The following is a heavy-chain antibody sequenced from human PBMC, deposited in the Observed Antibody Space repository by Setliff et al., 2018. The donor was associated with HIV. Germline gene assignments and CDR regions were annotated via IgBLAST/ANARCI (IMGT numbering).Heavy chain of an antibody. Sequence: HPGGSLRLSCAASGFTFSDHYMDWVRQAPGKGLEWVGRTRDKARGYTTEYAASVKGRFTISRDDSKNSLYLQMNSLKTEDTAVYYCARAGAATAGKSYHYDMDVWGQGTTVTVSS. D-gene: IGHD6-13*01. J-gene: IGHJ6*02. CDR3: ARAGAATAGKSYHYDMDV. CDR2: TRDKARGYTT. CDR1: GFTFSDHY. V-gene: IGHV3-72*01.